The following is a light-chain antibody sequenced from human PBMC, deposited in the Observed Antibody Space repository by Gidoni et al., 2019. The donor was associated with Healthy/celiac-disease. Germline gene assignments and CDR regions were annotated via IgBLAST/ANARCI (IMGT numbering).Light chain of an antibody. V-gene: IGLV1-47*01. Sequence: HSVLTQPPSASGTPGQSVTITCSGSSSNTGSNYLYWYQPLPGTAPKLLIYRNNQRPSGGPDRFSGSKSGTSASLAISGLRTEDEVDYYCAAWDDSLRGWVFGGGTKLTVL. J-gene: IGLJ3*02. CDR2: RNN. CDR1: SSNTGSNY. CDR3: AAWDDSLRGWV.